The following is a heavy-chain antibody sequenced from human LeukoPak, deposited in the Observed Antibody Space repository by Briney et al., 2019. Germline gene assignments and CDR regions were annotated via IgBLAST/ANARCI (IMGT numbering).Heavy chain of an antibody. V-gene: IGHV3-7*01. CDR3: ARDRSLMVGAFDY. CDR1: GFTFSSYC. J-gene: IGHJ4*02. CDR2: IKQDGSDK. Sequence: GGSLRLSCKASGFTFSSYCMSWVRHVPRKGLEWVANIKQDGSDKYYVDSVKGRFTIFRDNAKNSLYLQMNSLRAEDTAVYYCARDRSLMVGAFDYWGQGTLVTVSS. D-gene: IGHD1-26*01.